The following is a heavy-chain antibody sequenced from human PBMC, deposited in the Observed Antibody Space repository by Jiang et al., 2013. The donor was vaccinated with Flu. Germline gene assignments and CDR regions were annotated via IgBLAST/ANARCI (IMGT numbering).Heavy chain of an antibody. D-gene: IGHD5-12*01. CDR3: APLRRGFAGYESNWFDP. J-gene: IGHJ5*02. CDR1: GDTLSESS. CDR2: FDPEEDEM. Sequence: SGAEVKKPGASVKVSCKISGDTLSESSIHWVRQRPGKGLEWMGGFDPEEDEMIYAQKFQGRVAMTEDKSTDTAYMELSSLTSEDTAVYFCAPLRRGFAGYESNWFDPWGQGTLVTVSS. V-gene: IGHV1-24*01.